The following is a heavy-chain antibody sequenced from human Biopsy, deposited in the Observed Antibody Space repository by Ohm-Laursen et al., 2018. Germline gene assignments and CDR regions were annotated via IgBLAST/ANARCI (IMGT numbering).Heavy chain of an antibody. V-gene: IGHV4-59*01. J-gene: IGHJ4*02. CDR1: GDSISSYY. D-gene: IGHD4-23*01. CDR3: ARGSNDFGGLYFTR. Sequence: GTLSLTCTVSGDSISSYYWSWIRQPPGKGLEWIGHISYTGYTSYNASLKSRVTISVDTSRNHFSLRLSSLTAADTAVYYCARGSNDFGGLYFTRWGQGTLLTVSS. CDR2: ISYTGYT.